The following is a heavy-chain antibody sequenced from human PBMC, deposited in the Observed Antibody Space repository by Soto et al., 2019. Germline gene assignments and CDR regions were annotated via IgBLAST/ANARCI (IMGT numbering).Heavy chain of an antibody. Sequence: GGSLRLSCAASGFTFSSYGMHWVRQAPGKGLEWVAVIWYDGSNKYYADSVKGRCTISRDNSKNTLYLQMNSLRAEDTAVYYCARGVRSGATGAFDIWGQGTMVTVSS. CDR2: IWYDGSNK. V-gene: IGHV3-33*08. CDR3: ARGVRSGATGAFDI. CDR1: GFTFSSYG. D-gene: IGHD2-21*01. J-gene: IGHJ3*02.